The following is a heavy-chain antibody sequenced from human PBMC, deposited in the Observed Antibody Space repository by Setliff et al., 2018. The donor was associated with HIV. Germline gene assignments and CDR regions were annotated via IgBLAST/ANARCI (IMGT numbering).Heavy chain of an antibody. CDR2: IDWDDDK. V-gene: IGHV2-70*12. J-gene: IGHJ5*02. CDR1: GFSLSTSELR. CDR3: AHRRPGKWLEPEWFDP. D-gene: IGHD6-19*01. Sequence: SGPTREPTQTLTLTCTFSGFSLSTSELRVSWIRQPPGKALEWLARIDWDDDKYCTPSLKTRLTISKDTSNNQVVLTMTNMGPVDTATYYCAHRRPGKWLEPEWFDPWGQGTLVTVSS.